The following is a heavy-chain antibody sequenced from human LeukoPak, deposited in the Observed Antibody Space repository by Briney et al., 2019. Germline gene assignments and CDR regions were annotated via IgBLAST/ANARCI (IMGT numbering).Heavy chain of an antibody. D-gene: IGHD6-13*01. CDR1: GFTFSSYAM. J-gene: IGHJ4*02. CDR2: IHHTGST. Sequence: GSLRLSCAASGFTFSSYAMSWVRQPPGKGLEWIGEIHHTGSTNYMPSLKSRVTISLDKSKNQFSLKLNSVTAADTAVYYCAGQGGYQQDYWGQGALVTVSS. V-gene: IGHV4-4*02. CDR3: AGQGGYQQDY.